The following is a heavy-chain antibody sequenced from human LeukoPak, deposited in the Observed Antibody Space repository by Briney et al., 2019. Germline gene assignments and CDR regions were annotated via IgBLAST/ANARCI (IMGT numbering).Heavy chain of an antibody. V-gene: IGHV3-64*01. D-gene: IGHD5-18*01. Sequence: GGSLRLSCAASGFTFSSYAMHWVRQAPGKGLEYVSAISSNGGSTYYPNSVKGRFTISRDNSKNTLYLQMGSLRAEDMAVYYCARAGPGLQLWLLFDYWGQGTLVTVSS. CDR2: ISSNGGST. J-gene: IGHJ4*02. CDR1: GFTFSSYA. CDR3: ARAGPGLQLWLLFDY.